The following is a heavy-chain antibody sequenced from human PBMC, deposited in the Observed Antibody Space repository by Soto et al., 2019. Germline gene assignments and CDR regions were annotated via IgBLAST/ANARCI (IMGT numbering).Heavy chain of an antibody. V-gene: IGHV3-30*04. CDR1: KFTFASYV. J-gene: IGHJ6*04. CDR3: VREMFPSIMGGMSAMDV. CDR2: ISFDGSNK. Sequence: QVQLVESGGGVVQPERSQRLSCTASKFTFASYVMHWVRQAPGEGLEWVALISFDGSNKYYADSVKGRFTISRDNSKNTMYLHMKSLRPEETGVYYCVREMFPSIMGGMSAMDVWGKGTTVTVST. D-gene: IGHD2-21*01.